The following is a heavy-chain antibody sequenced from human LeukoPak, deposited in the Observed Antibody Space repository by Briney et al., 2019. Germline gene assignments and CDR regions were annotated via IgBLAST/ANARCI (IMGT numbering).Heavy chain of an antibody. CDR2: ISSSASRI. Sequence: SCAXXGFTFSRYEXKWVRQAPGKGLEWVSHISSSASRIYYADSVKGRFTISRDNAKNSLYLQMSSLRAEDTAVYYCARAHSGYSSGWDDAFDIWGQGTMVTVSS. J-gene: IGHJ3*02. V-gene: IGHV3-48*03. D-gene: IGHD6-19*01. CDR1: GFTFSRYE. CDR3: ARAHSGYSSGWDDAFDI.